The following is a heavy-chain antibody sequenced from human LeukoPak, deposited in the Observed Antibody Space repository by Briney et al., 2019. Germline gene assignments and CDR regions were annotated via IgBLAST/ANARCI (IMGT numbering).Heavy chain of an antibody. Sequence: SETLSLTCTVSGSSISSGNNYWSWIRQPAGNGLEWIGRIYSSGHTHYNPSLESRVTISVDTSKNQFSLKLSSVTAADTAVYYCARKGELEGIYYFDYWGQGTLVTVSS. CDR2: IYSSGHT. D-gene: IGHD1-14*01. V-gene: IGHV4-61*02. CDR3: ARKGELEGIYYFDY. J-gene: IGHJ4*02. CDR1: GSSISSGNNY.